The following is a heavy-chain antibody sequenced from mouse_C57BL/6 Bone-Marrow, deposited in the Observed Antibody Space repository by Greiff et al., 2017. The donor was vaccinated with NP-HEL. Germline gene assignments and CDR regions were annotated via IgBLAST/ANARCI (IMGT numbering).Heavy chain of an antibody. Sequence: QVQLQQSGAELVRPGASVTLSCKASGYTFTDYEMHWVKQTPVHGLEWIGAIDPETGGTAYNQKFKGKAILTADKSSSTAYMELRSLTSEDSAVYYGTRRWLLRDAMDYWGQGTSVTVSS. CDR3: TRRWLLRDAMDY. CDR1: GYTFTDYE. D-gene: IGHD2-3*01. V-gene: IGHV1-15*01. J-gene: IGHJ4*01. CDR2: IDPETGGT.